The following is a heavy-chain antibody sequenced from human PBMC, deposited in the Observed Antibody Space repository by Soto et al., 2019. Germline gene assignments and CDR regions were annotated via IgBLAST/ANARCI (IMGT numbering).Heavy chain of an antibody. Sequence: QAGGSLRLSCAVSGIASSNLAMTWVRQPPGKGLEWVSTISGDGGRTYYADSVKGRFTVSRDNVKKTLHLEMDSLRADDTAVYYCATDQPLYCVGPTCHSGRDEAFDVWGQGTMVTVSS. CDR3: ATDQPLYCVGPTCHSGRDEAFDV. CDR1: GIASSNLA. J-gene: IGHJ3*01. CDR2: ISGDGGRT. V-gene: IGHV3-23*01. D-gene: IGHD3-16*02.